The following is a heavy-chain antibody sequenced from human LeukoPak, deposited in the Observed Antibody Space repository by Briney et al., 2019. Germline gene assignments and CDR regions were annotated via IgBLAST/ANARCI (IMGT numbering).Heavy chain of an antibody. J-gene: IGHJ4*02. CDR2: ITSSSDI. V-gene: IGHV3-21*01. Sequence: GGSLRLSCAASGFGFSSYAMNWVRQAPGKGLEWVSSITSSSDIYYADSVKGRFTISRDNAKNSLYLEMNSLGAEDTAVYYCARQFGGSYGYWGQGTLVTVSS. D-gene: IGHD1-26*01. CDR1: GFGFSSYA. CDR3: ARQFGGSYGY.